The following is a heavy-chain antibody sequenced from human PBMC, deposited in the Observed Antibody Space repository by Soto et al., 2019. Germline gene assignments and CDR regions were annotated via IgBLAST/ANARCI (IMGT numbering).Heavy chain of an antibody. J-gene: IGHJ4*02. CDR3: ARTFFYISGRINLFVS. D-gene: IGHD3-10*01. CDR1: RHSINSGYY. V-gene: IGHV4-38-2*02. Sequence: SETLSLTCTVARHSINSGYYWGWIRQPPGKGLEWIGSIYPGGGTYYNPSRKSRVTISIETTKNQFSLSLTSATAADSAIYYCARTFFYISGRINLFVSWGQGTLVTV. CDR2: IYPGGGT.